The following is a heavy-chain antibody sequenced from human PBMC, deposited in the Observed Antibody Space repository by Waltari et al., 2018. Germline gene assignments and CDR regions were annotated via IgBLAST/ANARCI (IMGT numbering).Heavy chain of an antibody. Sequence: QVQLQQWGAGLLKPSETLSLTCAVYGGSFSGYYWSWIRQPPGKGLEWIGEINHSGSTNDNPSLKSRVTISVDTSKNQFSLKLSSVTAADTAVYYCARGIVGATRDYWGQGTLVTVSS. D-gene: IGHD1-26*01. CDR1: GGSFSGYY. J-gene: IGHJ4*02. V-gene: IGHV4-34*01. CDR3: ARGIVGATRDY. CDR2: INHSGST.